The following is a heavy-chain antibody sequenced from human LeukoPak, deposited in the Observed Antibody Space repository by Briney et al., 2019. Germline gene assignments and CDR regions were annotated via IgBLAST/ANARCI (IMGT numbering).Heavy chain of an antibody. CDR2: IYTSGST. CDR3: ARDAVGTTISNDAFDI. D-gene: IGHD2-21*02. J-gene: IGHJ3*02. CDR1: GFTFSSYA. V-gene: IGHV4-4*07. Sequence: GSLRLSCAASGFTFSSYAMSWVRQAPGKGLEWIGRIYTSGSTNYNPSLKSRVTMSVDTSKNQFSLKLSSVTAADTAVCYCARDAVGTTISNDAFDIWGQGTMVTVSS.